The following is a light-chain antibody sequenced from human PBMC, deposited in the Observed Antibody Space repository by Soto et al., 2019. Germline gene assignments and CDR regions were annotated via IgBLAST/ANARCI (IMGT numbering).Light chain of an antibody. V-gene: IGKV3-20*01. CDR3: QHFNIWPHMPT. Sequence: EIVLTQSPGTLSLSPGERVTLSCRASQSISNNHLAWYQQKPGQAPRLLIHGTSNRATGIPDRFSGSGSGTDFTLTFSRLEPEDFAVYYCQHFNIWPHMPTFGGGTKLEIK. J-gene: IGKJ4*01. CDR1: QSISNNH. CDR2: GTS.